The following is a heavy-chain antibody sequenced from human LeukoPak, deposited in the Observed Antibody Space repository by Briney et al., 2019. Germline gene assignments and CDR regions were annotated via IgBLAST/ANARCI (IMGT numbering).Heavy chain of an antibody. CDR1: GFTFSRYW. CDR2: INPDGSTT. J-gene: IGHJ5*02. V-gene: IGHV3-74*01. CDR3: ARVLSGSWDWFDP. D-gene: IGHD3-22*01. Sequence: GGSLRLSCAASGFTFSRYWIRWVRQAPGKGLEWVLRINPDGSTTTYADSVKGRFTISRDNAKNTVYLHMNSLRAEDTAVYYCARVLSGSWDWFDPWGQGTLVTVSS.